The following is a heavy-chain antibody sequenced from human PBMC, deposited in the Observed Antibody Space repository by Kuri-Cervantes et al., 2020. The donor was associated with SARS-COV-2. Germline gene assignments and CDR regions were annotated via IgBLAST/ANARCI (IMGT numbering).Heavy chain of an antibody. D-gene: IGHD3-3*01. Sequence: GESLKISCTASGFTFGDYAMSWFRQAPGKGLEWVGFIRSKAYGGTTEYAASVKGRFTISRDDSKSIAYLQMNSLKTEDTAVYYCTVDFWSGYYYYYYGMDVWGQGTTVTVSS. CDR3: TVDFWSGYYYYYYGMDV. CDR2: IRSKAYGGTT. CDR1: GFTFGDYA. J-gene: IGHJ6*02. V-gene: IGHV3-49*03.